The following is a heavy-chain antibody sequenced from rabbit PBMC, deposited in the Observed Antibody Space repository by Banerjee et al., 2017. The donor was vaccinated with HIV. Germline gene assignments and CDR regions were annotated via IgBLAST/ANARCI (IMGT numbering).Heavy chain of an antibody. J-gene: IGHJ4*01. V-gene: IGHV1S45*01. D-gene: IGHD1-1*01. CDR1: GFSFSDRDV. Sequence: QEQLEESGGGLVKPEGSLTLTCKASGFSFSDRDVMCWVRQAPGKGLQWIACINVYTGKPVYATWAKGRFTIPRTSSTTVTLQMTSLTAADTATYFCARDLTSVVGWNFNLWGPGTLVTVS. CDR3: ARDLTSVVGWNFNL. CDR2: INVYTGKP.